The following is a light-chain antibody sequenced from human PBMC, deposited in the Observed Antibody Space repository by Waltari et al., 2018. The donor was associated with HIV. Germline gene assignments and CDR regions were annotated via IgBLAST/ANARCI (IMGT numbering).Light chain of an antibody. CDR1: SSNIGSNT. J-gene: IGLJ3*02. V-gene: IGLV1-44*01. CDR3: ATWDDSPDGPV. Sequence: QSVLTQPPSASGTPGQRVTISCSGSSSNIGSNTVNWYQHLPGTAPKLLIYSNNQRPSGVPDRFSGSQSGTSAALAISGLQSEDEADYYCATWDDSPDGPVFGGGTKLTVL. CDR2: SNN.